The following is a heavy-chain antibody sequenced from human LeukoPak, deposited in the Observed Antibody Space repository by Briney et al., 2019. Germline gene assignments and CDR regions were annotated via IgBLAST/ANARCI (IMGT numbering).Heavy chain of an antibody. J-gene: IGHJ4*02. CDR2: IWYDGSNK. CDR1: GFTFSSYG. V-gene: IGHV3-33*06. CDR3: AKTSSGYYSYYFDD. D-gene: IGHD3-22*01. Sequence: GRSLRLSCAASGFTFSSYGMHWVRQAPGKGLEWVAVIWYDGSNKYYADSVKGRFTISRDNSKNTLYLQMNSLRAEDTAVYYCAKTSSGYYSYYFDDWGQGTLVTVSS.